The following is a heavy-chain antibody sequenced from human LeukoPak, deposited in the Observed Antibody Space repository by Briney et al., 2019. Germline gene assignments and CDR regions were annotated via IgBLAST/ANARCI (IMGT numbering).Heavy chain of an antibody. CDR3: ARDLTGWGESSGYSDY. CDR2: ISYDGTNK. CDR1: GFTFSSYA. Sequence: PGRSLRLSCAASGFTFSSYAMYWVRQAPGKGLEWVALISYDGTNKFYEDSVKGRFTISRDNSKNTLYLQVNSLRAEDTAVYYCARDLTGWGESSGYSDYWGQGTLVTVSS. V-gene: IGHV3-30*01. J-gene: IGHJ4*02. D-gene: IGHD3-22*01.